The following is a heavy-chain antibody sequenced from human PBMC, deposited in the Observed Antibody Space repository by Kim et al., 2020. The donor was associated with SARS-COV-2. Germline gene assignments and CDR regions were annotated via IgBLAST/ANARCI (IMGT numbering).Heavy chain of an antibody. V-gene: IGHV6-1*01. Sequence: SQTLSLTCAISGDSVSGNKAAWNWIRQSPSGGLEWLGRTYYRSMWYTNYAVSVKSRITINSDTSKNQFSLQLNSVTPEDTAVYYCSSETSSGRFPHWGQGILVTVSS. CDR1: GDSVSGNKAA. CDR2: TYYRSMWYT. D-gene: IGHD6-19*01. CDR3: SSETSSGRFPH. J-gene: IGHJ1*01.